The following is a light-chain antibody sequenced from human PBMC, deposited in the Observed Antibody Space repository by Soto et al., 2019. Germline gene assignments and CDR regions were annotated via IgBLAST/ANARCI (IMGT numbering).Light chain of an antibody. CDR1: QNIINY. CDR3: QQSYYNPT. J-gene: IGKJ1*01. Sequence: DIQMTQSPSTLSASVGDRVTITRRASQNIINYLHWYQQKPGKAPNLLIYDISTLQSGVPSRFSGSGSGTDFTLTISSLQHEDFATYYCQQSYYNPTFGQGTKVDI. V-gene: IGKV1-39*01. CDR2: DIS.